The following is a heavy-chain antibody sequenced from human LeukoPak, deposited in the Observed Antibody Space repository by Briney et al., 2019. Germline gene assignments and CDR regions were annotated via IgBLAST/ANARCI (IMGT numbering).Heavy chain of an antibody. V-gene: IGHV3-23*01. Sequence: GGSLGLSCAASGFTFSSYAMSWVRQAPGKGLEWVSAISGSGGSTYYADSVKGRFTISRDNSKNTLYLQMNSLRAEDTAVYYCAKDSLPPNSGYDYWGQGTLVTVSS. J-gene: IGHJ4*02. D-gene: IGHD5-12*01. CDR2: ISGSGGST. CDR3: AKDSLPPNSGYDY. CDR1: GFTFSSYA.